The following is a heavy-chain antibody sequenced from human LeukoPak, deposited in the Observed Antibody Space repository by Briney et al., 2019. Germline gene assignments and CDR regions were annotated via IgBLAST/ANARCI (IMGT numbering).Heavy chain of an antibody. D-gene: IGHD2-15*01. J-gene: IGHJ4*02. CDR2: ISGSSGST. V-gene: IGHV3-23*01. Sequence: NPGGSLRLSCAASGFTFSSYAMNWVCQAPGKGLEWVSAISGSSGSTYYADSVKGRFTISRDNSKKPLYLKINSLRAAETAVYYCAKDVVEQHHRGTWFDYWGQGTLVTVSS. CDR3: AKDVVEQHHRGTWFDY. CDR1: GFTFSSYA.